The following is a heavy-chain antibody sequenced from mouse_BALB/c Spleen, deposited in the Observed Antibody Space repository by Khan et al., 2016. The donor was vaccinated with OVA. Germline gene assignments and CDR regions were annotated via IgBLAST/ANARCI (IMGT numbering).Heavy chain of an antibody. J-gene: IGHJ3*01. V-gene: IGHV1S137*01. CDR2: ISTYYGDA. CDR1: GYTFTDFA. D-gene: IGHD1-3*01. CDR3: GRGSGKSRFAY. Sequence: QVQLQQSGAELVRPGVSVKISCKGSGYTFTDFAMHWVKQSHAKSLEWLGVISTYYGDADYNHKFRDKATMTVDKSSSTAYMELAGLTSEDSAIYYGGRGSGKSRFAYWGQGTLVTVSA.